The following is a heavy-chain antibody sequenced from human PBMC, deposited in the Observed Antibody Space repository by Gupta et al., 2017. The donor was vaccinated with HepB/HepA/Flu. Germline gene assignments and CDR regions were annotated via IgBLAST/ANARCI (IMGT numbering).Heavy chain of an antibody. CDR2: INHSGST. Sequence: QVQLKQWGAGLLKPSETLSLTCAVYIGSFSGYYWSWIRQPPGKGLEGIGEINHSGSTNYNPALKSRVTISVDTSKNQFSLKLSSVTAADTAGYYCGRVGYSYGYNWFDPWGQGTLVTVSS. CDR3: GRVGYSYGYNWFDP. D-gene: IGHD5-18*01. J-gene: IGHJ5*02. V-gene: IGHV4-34*01. CDR1: IGSFSGYY.